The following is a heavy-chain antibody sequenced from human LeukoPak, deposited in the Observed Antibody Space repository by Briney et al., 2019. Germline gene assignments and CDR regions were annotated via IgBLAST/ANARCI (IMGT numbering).Heavy chain of an antibody. CDR1: GFTFSGYD. CDR2: ISYDGSNK. D-gene: IGHD2-15*01. V-gene: IGHV3-30*18. Sequence: GGSLRLSCAASGFTFSGYDMHWVRQAPGKGLEWVAVISYDGSNKNYVDSVKGRFTISRDNSKNTLYLQINSLRDEDTAVYYCAKDRLTYCSGGSCYDPSNYWGQGTLVTVSS. J-gene: IGHJ4*02. CDR3: AKDRLTYCSGGSCYDPSNY.